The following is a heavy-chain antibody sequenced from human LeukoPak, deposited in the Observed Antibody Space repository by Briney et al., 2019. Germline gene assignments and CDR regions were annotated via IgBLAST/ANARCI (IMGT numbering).Heavy chain of an antibody. CDR3: ARPGGSGSRWGS. CDR1: GGSISSSSYY. CDR2: IYYSGST. V-gene: IGHV4-39*01. J-gene: IGHJ4*02. Sequence: PSETLSLTCTVSGGSISSSSYYRGWIRQPPGKGLEWIGSIYYSGSTYYNPSLKSRVTISVDTSKNQFSLKLSSVTAADTAVYYCARPGGSGSRWGSWGQGTLVTVSS. D-gene: IGHD3-10*01.